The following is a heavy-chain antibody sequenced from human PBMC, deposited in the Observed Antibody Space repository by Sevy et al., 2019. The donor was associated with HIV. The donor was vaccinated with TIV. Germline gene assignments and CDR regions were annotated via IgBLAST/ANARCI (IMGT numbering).Heavy chain of an antibody. CDR1: GFTFSSYG. CDR2: ISYDGSNK. D-gene: IGHD3-22*01. V-gene: IGHV3-30*18. CDR3: AKGYYYDSSGYYYFHSNGMDV. J-gene: IGHJ6*02. Sequence: GGSLRLSCVASGFTFSSYGMHWVRQAPGKGLEWVAVISYDGSNKYYADSVKGRFTISRDNSKNTLYLQMNSLRAEDTAVYYCAKGYYYDSSGYYYFHSNGMDVWGQGTTVTVSS.